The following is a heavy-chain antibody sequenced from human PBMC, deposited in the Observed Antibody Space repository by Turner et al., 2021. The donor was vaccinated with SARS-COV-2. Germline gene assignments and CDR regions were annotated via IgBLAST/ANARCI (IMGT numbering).Heavy chain of an antibody. CDR3: ATAPPIAAAGRWFDP. CDR1: GYTLTELS. J-gene: IGHJ5*02. CDR2: FDPEDGET. V-gene: IGHV1-24*01. Sequence: HVQLVHSWAEVKKPGASVKVSCKVSGYTLTELSMHWVRQAPGKGLEWMGGFDPEDGETIYAQKFQGRVTKTEDTSTDTDYMEMSSLRSEDTAVYYCATAPPIAAAGRWFDPWGQGTLVTVSS. D-gene: IGHD6-13*01.